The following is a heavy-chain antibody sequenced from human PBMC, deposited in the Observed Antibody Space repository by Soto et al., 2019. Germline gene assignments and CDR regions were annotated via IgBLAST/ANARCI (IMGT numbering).Heavy chain of an antibody. CDR3: ARSPYSADYHDGMDV. V-gene: IGHV3-33*08. J-gene: IGHJ6*02. Sequence: GGSLRLSCAASGFTFGIYGMQWVRQAPGKGLEWVAVIWYDGSNKFYVDPVKGRSTISRDNSKNTLYLQMNSLRAEETAVYDCARSPYSADYHDGMDVWGQGTTVTVSS. D-gene: IGHD5-12*01. CDR1: GFTFGIYG. CDR2: IWYDGSNK.